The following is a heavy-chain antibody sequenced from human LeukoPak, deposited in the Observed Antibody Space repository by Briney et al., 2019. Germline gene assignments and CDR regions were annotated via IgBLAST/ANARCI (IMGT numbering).Heavy chain of an antibody. CDR3: ARGWVYGDYDYYMDV. CDR2: INTDTGNP. V-gene: IGHV7-4-1*02. Sequence: ASVKVSCKASGYTFTSYAMNWVRQAPGQGLEWMGWINTDTGNPTYAQGFTGRFVFSLDTSVSTAYLQISSLKAEDTAVYYCARGWVYGDYDYYMDVWGKGTTVTVSS. CDR1: GYTFTSYA. J-gene: IGHJ6*03. D-gene: IGHD4-17*01.